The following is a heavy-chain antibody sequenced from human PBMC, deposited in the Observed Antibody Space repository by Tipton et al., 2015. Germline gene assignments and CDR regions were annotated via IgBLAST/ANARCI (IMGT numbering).Heavy chain of an antibody. Sequence: SLRLSCAASGFTFSSYAMSWVRQAPGKGLEWVSAISGSGGSTYYADSVKGRFTISRDNSKNTLYLQMNSLRAEDTAVYYCAKDPTVVVPAAPYFDYWGQGTLVTVSS. CDR3: AKDPTVVVPAAPYFDY. V-gene: IGHV3-23*01. D-gene: IGHD2-2*01. CDR1: GFTFSSYA. J-gene: IGHJ4*02. CDR2: ISGSGGST.